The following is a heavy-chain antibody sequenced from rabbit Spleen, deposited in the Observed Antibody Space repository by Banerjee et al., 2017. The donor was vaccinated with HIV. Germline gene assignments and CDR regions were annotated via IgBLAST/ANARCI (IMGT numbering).Heavy chain of an antibody. CDR3: ARDGDDAGYDFNL. V-gene: IGHV1S40*01. Sequence: QSLEESGGDLVKPGASLTLTCKASGFSFSTSDCMSWVRQAPGKGLEWIADIYSGSSGSTYYASWAKGRFTISKTSSTTVTLQMTSLTAADTATYFCARDGDDAGYDFNLWGPGTLVTVS. CDR1: GFSFSTSDC. J-gene: IGHJ4*01. CDR2: IYSGSSGST. D-gene: IGHD3-1*01.